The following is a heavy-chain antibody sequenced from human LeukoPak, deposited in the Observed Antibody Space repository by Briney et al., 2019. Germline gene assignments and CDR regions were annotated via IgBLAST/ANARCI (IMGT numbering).Heavy chain of an antibody. Sequence: ASVTVSCTASGYTFTSYAMHWVRQAPGQRLEWMGWINAGNGNTKYSQKFQGRVTITRDTSASTAYMELSSLRSEDTAVYYCAREDDWDTYYFDYWGQGTLVTVSS. D-gene: IGHD3-9*01. CDR2: INAGNGNT. J-gene: IGHJ4*02. V-gene: IGHV1-3*01. CDR3: AREDDWDTYYFDY. CDR1: GYTFTSYA.